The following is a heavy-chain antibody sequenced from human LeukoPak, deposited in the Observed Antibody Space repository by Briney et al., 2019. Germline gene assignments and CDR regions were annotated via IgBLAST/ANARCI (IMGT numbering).Heavy chain of an antibody. CDR3: ARDQSRSYGLDY. Sequence: SETLSLTCTVSGGSISSYYWSWIRQPPGKGLEWIGYIYYSGSTNYNPSLKSRVTISVDTSKNQFSLKLSSVTAADTAVYYCARDQSRSYGLDYWGQGTLVTVSS. CDR2: IYYSGST. D-gene: IGHD3-16*01. J-gene: IGHJ4*02. CDR1: GGSISSYY. V-gene: IGHV4-59*01.